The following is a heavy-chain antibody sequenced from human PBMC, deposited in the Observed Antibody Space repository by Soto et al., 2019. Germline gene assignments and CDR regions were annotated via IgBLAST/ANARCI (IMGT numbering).Heavy chain of an antibody. CDR2: MYYTGST. CDR3: ARNLVHEYSLDV. J-gene: IGHJ6*02. CDR1: GGSISSSSYY. V-gene: IGHV4-31*03. D-gene: IGHD6-6*01. Sequence: SETLSLTCTVSGGSISSSSYYWGWIRQYPGKGLEWIGNMYYTGSTYYNPSLESRLTIPLDTSNNQVSLKLTSVTAADTAVYYCARNLVHEYSLDVWGQGTTVTVSS.